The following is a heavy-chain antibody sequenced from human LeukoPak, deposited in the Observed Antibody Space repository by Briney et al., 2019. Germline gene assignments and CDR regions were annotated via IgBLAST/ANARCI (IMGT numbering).Heavy chain of an antibody. J-gene: IGHJ4*02. CDR1: SGSFSGYY. Sequence: PSETLSLTCAVYSGSFSGYYWSWIRQPPGKGLEWIGQITDSGNTTYNPSLESRVTMSTDTSIKQFSLKLTSVTAADTAVYYCASGLNAPTRSGYKYGYNFDYWSQGTLVTVSS. CDR2: ITDSGNT. CDR3: ASGLNAPTRSGYKYGYNFDY. D-gene: IGHD5-18*01. V-gene: IGHV4-34*01.